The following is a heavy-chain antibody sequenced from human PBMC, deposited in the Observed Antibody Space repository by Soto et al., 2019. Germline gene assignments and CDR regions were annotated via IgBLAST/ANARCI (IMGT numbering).Heavy chain of an antibody. CDR1: GGSISSGGYY. J-gene: IGHJ4*02. Sequence: SETLSLTCTVSGGSISSGGYYWSWIRQHPGKGLEWIGYIYYSGSTYYNPSLKSRVTISVDTSKNQFSLKLSSVTAADTAVYYCARDAHYYDSSGWRPFDYWGQGTLVTVSS. CDR2: IYYSGST. V-gene: IGHV4-31*03. D-gene: IGHD3-22*01. CDR3: ARDAHYYDSSGWRPFDY.